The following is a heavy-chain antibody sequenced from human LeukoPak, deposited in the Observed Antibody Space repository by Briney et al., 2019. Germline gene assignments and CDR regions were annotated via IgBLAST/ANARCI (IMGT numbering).Heavy chain of an antibody. J-gene: IGHJ4*02. Sequence: PGGSLRLSCAASGFTFNIYAMTWVRQAPGKGLEWVSYISGSGGITYYADSVKGRFTIFRDNSKNTLYLQMNSLRAEDTAVYYCAKTTAGNSSGRNPGWPVDYWGQGTLVTVSS. CDR3: AKTTAGNSSGRNPGWPVDY. CDR1: GFTFNIYA. CDR2: ISGSGGIT. V-gene: IGHV3-23*01. D-gene: IGHD6-19*01.